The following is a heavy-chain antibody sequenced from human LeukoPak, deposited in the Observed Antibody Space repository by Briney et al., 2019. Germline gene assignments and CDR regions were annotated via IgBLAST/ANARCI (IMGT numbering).Heavy chain of an antibody. CDR2: ISTNGDST. Sequence: GGSLRLSCTASGFTFSDYAMSWVRQAPGKGLEWVSTISTNGDSTYYADSVKGRFTISSDNSKNTVFLEMNSLRAADTAVYYCAKFKLWGSGSYSYNWFDPWGQGTLVTVSS. D-gene: IGHD3-10*01. CDR1: GFTFSDYA. CDR3: AKFKLWGSGSYSYNWFDP. J-gene: IGHJ5*02. V-gene: IGHV3-23*01.